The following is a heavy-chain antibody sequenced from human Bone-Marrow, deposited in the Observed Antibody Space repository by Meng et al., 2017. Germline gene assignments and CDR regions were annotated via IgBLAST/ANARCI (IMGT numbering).Heavy chain of an antibody. D-gene: IGHD3-22*01. CDR3: ARAYYYDSSGYHAP. Sequence: GESLKISCVASGFTFSSYEMNWVRQAPGKGLEWVSYISSSGSTIYYADSVKGRFTISRDNAKNSLYLQMNSLRAEDTAVYYCARAYYYDSSGYHAPWGQGTLVTVSS. V-gene: IGHV3-48*03. J-gene: IGHJ5*02. CDR2: ISSSGSTI. CDR1: GFTFSSYE.